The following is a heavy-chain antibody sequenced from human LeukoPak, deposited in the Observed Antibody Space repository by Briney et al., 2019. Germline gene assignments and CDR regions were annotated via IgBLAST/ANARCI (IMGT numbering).Heavy chain of an antibody. CDR1: GDSISSYY. J-gene: IGHJ4*02. CDR3: ARANGYGLLDY. Sequence: PSETLSLTCSVSGDSISSYYWSWIRQSPGKGLEWIGYVVYSGSTYYNPSLKSRVTISIDTSKNQFSLKLSSVTAADTAVYYCARANGYGLLDYWGQGTLVTVSS. D-gene: IGHD5-18*01. V-gene: IGHV4-59*12. CDR2: VVYSGST.